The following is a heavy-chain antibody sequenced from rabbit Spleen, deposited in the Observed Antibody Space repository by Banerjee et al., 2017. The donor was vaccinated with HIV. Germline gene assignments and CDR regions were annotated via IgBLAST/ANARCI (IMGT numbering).Heavy chain of an antibody. CDR2: INAVTGKA. CDR3: TRDDGSGHYIDGYFNL. V-gene: IGHV1S45*01. CDR1: GFSFSNKVV. D-gene: IGHD1-1*01. J-gene: IGHJ4*01. Sequence: QEQVLESGGGLVKPEGSLKLSCTASGFSFSNKVVMCWVRQAPGKGLEWIACINAVTGKAVYANWAKGRFTISKTSSTTVTLQMTSLTAADTATYFCTRDDGSGHYIDGYFNLWGPGTLVTVS.